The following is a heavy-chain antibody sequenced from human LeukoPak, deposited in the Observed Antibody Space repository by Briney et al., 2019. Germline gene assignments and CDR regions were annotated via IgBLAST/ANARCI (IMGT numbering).Heavy chain of an antibody. CDR2: IYTDSTT. CDR3: AKSPGSYSFYSYMDV. J-gene: IGHJ6*02. Sequence: GGSLRLSCAASRFTVSSNYMSWVRQAPGKGLQWVSVIYTDSTTYYANSVKGRFTISRDNSKNTLYLQMNSLRADDTAVYYCAKSPGSYSFYSYMDVWGQGTTVTVSS. V-gene: IGHV3-66*01. D-gene: IGHD1-26*01. CDR1: RFTVSSNY.